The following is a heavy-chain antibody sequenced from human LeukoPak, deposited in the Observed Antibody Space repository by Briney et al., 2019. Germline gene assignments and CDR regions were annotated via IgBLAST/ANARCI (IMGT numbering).Heavy chain of an antibody. CDR2: ISYDGSNK. Sequence: PGRSLRLSCAASGFTFSSYGMHWVRQAPGKGLEWVAVISYDGSNKYYADSVKGRFTISRDNSKNTLYLQMNSLRAEDTAVYYCAKDKTYCSSTSCYWRPHYFDYWGQGTLVIASS. CDR3: AKDKTYCSSTSCYWRPHYFDY. J-gene: IGHJ4*02. CDR1: GFTFSSYG. D-gene: IGHD2-2*01. V-gene: IGHV3-30*18.